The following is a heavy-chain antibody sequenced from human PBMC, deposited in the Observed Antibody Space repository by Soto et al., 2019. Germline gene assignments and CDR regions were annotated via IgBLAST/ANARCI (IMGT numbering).Heavy chain of an antibody. Sequence: LCGGSISRGGYSWSWIRQPPGKGLEWIGYIYHSGSTYYNPSLKSRVTISVDRSKNQFSLKLSSVTAADTAVYYCARGPWLLLRTPNAFFDYWGQGTLVTVSS. D-gene: IGHD3-22*01. CDR3: ARGPWLLLRTPNAFFDY. CDR2: IYHSGST. V-gene: IGHV4-30-2*01. CDR1: GGSISRGGYS. J-gene: IGHJ4*02.